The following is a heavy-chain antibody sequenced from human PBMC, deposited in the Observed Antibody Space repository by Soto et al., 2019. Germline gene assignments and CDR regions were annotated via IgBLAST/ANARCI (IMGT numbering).Heavy chain of an antibody. CDR2: LSLNSGRI. CDR3: QKAACGISSGNLDS. D-gene: IGHD1-26*01. J-gene: IGHJ5*02. CDR1: GGNWEDLA. V-gene: IGHV3-9*01. Sequence: PVVSMRLSWRAAGGNWEDLAIRWIRQEQRKVLEWVSGLSLNSGRIGYADSVKGRFPISRDNAKNSRYLEMNSLRAEEPVFFYWQKAACGISSGNLDSWGTGPLV.